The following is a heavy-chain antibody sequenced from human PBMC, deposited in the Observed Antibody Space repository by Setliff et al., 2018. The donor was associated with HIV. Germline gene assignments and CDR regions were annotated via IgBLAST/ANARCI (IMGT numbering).Heavy chain of an antibody. Sequence: GASVKVSCKASGYTFTTFYIHWVRQAPGQGLEWMGIINPSGGSTTYAQKFQGRVTMTRDTSASTVYMELSSLRSEDTAVYYCARGSTVYRHWGQGTLVTVSS. CDR1: GYTFTTFY. CDR2: INPSGGST. J-gene: IGHJ4*02. V-gene: IGHV1-46*01. CDR3: ARGSTVYRH. D-gene: IGHD4-4*01.